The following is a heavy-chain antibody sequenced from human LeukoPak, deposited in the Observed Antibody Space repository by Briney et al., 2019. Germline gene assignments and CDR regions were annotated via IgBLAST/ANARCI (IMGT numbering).Heavy chain of an antibody. J-gene: IGHJ6*03. CDR3: ASNGELLYYYYYMDV. V-gene: IGHV1-2*02. D-gene: IGHD1-26*01. CDR1: GYTFTGYY. Sequence: GASVKVSCKASGYTFTGYYMHWVRQAPGQGLEWMGWINPNSGGTNYAQKFQGRVTMTRDTSISTAYMELSRLRSDDTAVYYCASNGELLYYYYYMDVWGKGTTVTVSS. CDR2: INPNSGGT.